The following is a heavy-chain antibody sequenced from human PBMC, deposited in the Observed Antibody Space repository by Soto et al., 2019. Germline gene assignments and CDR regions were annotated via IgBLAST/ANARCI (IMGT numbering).Heavy chain of an antibody. Sequence: QVQLQESGPGLVKPSQTLSLTCTVSGGSISSGGYYWSWIRQHPGKGLEWIGYIYYSGSTYYNTPLKILVTISVDTSKNQFSLKLSSVTAADTAVYYCARDQSSCWYAWGYFDYWGQGTLVTVSS. D-gene: IGHD6-19*01. J-gene: IGHJ4*02. CDR3: ARDQSSCWYAWGYFDY. CDR1: GGSISSGGYY. CDR2: IYYSGST. V-gene: IGHV4-31*01.